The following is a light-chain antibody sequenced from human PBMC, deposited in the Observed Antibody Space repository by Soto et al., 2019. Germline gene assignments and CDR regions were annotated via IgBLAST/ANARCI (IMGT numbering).Light chain of an antibody. CDR2: AAS. Sequence: DIQMTQSPYSLSASVGDRVTITCRASQSVSGWLAWYQQKPGKAPKLMIYAASSLQSGVPSRFSGSGSGTDCTLTISSLQPEDVATYYCQQANSFLWTFGQGTKVDI. V-gene: IGKV1-12*01. CDR1: QSVSGW. CDR3: QQANSFLWT. J-gene: IGKJ1*01.